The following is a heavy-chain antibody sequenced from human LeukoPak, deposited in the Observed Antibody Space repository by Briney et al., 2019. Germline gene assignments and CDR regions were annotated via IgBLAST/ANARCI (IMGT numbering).Heavy chain of an antibody. D-gene: IGHD1-7*01. CDR1: GGSFSSYA. V-gene: IGHV1-69*04. J-gene: IGHJ4*02. Sequence: GASVKVSCKASGGSFSSYAISWVRQAPGQGLEWMGRIIPILGIANYAQKFQGRVTITADKSTSTAYMELSSLRSEDTAVYYCARDPLSYNWNYGDDYWGQGTLVTVSS. CDR2: IIPILGIA. CDR3: ARDPLSYNWNYGDDY.